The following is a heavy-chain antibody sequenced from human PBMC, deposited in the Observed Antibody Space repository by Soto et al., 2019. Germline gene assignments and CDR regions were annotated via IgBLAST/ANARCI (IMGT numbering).Heavy chain of an antibody. CDR1: GFTFNNYG. V-gene: IGHV3-30*18. J-gene: IGHJ3*01. CDR3: AKDQGIAASHGID. CDR2: ISNDGSDK. Sequence: QPGGSLRLSFAASGFTFNNYGMHWVRQAPGKGLEWVATISNDGSDKYYADPVKGRLTISRDNSKNTVYLQMNSLRAEETAVYYCAKDQGIAASHGIDWGQGTMVTVSS. D-gene: IGHD6-13*01.